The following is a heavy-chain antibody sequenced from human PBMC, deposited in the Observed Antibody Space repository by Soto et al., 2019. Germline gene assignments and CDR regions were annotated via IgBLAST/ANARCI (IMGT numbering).Heavy chain of an antibody. D-gene: IGHD3-16*01. V-gene: IGHV3-64D*08. Sequence: PGGSLRLSCSASGFIFSSYTMYWVRQAQAKGLEYVSAISSDGGNTYDADSVKGRFTISRDNSKKTMDLQMSSLRVEDTAVYYCAKGGYTFAYSAFDIWGQGTMVTVSS. CDR1: GFIFSSYT. J-gene: IGHJ3*02. CDR3: AKGGYTFAYSAFDI. CDR2: ISSDGGNT.